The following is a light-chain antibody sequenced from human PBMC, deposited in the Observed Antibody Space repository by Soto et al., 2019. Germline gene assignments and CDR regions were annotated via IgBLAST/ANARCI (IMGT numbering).Light chain of an antibody. CDR1: QSVSNSY. CDR3: QQYDSSPLT. V-gene: IGKV3-20*01. J-gene: IGKJ4*01. Sequence: EIVLTQSPGTLSLSPGERATLSCRASQSVSNSYLAWYQQKPGQAPRLLIYAASSRATGIPDRFSGSGSGTDFTLTISRLEPEDFAVYYCQQYDSSPLTLGGGNKVDIK. CDR2: AAS.